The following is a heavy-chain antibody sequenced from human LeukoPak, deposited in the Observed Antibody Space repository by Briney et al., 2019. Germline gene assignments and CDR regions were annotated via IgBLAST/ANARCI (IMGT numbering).Heavy chain of an antibody. CDR3: AREEYSSGSNGMDV. CDR1: GGSISSYY. V-gene: IGHV4-59*01. CDR2: IYYSGST. J-gene: IGHJ6*02. Sequence: PSETLSLTCTVSGGSISSYYWSWIRQPPGKGLEWIGYIYYSGSTNYNPSLKSRVTISVDTSKNQFSLKLSSVTAADTAVYYCAREEYSSGSNGMDVWGQGTTVTVSS. D-gene: IGHD6-19*01.